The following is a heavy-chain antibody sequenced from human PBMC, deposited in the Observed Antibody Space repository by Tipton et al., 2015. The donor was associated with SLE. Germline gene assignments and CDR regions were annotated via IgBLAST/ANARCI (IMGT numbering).Heavy chain of an antibody. CDR3: ARALPFNYDFWSGYSTDPFDV. J-gene: IGHJ3*01. D-gene: IGHD3-3*01. Sequence: LRLSCAVYGGSFSGYYWSWIRQPPGKGLEWIGTLYYSRRTYYSPSLKNRVTISVDTSKNQFSLMLTSVAAADTALYYCARALPFNYDFWSGYSTDPFDVWGQGTMVTVSA. CDR2: LYYSRRT. CDR1: GGSFSGYY. V-gene: IGHV4-34*01.